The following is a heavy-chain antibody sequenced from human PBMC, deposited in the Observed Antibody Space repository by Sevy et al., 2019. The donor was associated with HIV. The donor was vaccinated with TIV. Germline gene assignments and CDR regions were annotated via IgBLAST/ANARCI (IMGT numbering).Heavy chain of an antibody. J-gene: IGHJ4*02. Sequence: GGSLRLSCAASGFTFSSYGMHWVRQAPGKGLEWVAVISCDGSNKYYADSVKGRFTISRDNSKNTLYLQMSSLRAEDTAVYYCAKDRGTFGSFSSGYYLDYWGQGTLVTVSS. CDR3: AKDRGTFGSFSSGYYLDY. V-gene: IGHV3-30*18. CDR1: GFTFSSYG. D-gene: IGHD3-22*01. CDR2: ISCDGSNK.